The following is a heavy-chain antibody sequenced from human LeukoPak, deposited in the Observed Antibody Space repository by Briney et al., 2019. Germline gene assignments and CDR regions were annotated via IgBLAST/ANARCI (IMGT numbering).Heavy chain of an antibody. Sequence: ASVKVSCKASGYTFTSYAMNWVRQAPGQGLEWMGWINTNTGNPTYAQGFTGRFVFSLDTSVSTAYLQISSLKAEDTAVYYCARAPVLLWFGDQSRTGNWFDPWGQGTLVTVSS. V-gene: IGHV7-4-1*02. CDR2: INTNTGNP. CDR3: ARAPVLLWFGDQSRTGNWFDP. D-gene: IGHD3-10*01. CDR1: GYTFTSYA. J-gene: IGHJ5*02.